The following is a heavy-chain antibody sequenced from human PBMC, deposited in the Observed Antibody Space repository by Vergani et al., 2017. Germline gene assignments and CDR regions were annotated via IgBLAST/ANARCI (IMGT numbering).Heavy chain of an antibody. J-gene: IGHJ4*02. CDR1: GFSVTTSGVG. V-gene: IGHV2-5*01. D-gene: IGHD2-15*01. Sequence: QITLKESGPTQVKPTQTLTLTCTFSGFSVTTSGVGVGWIRQPPGKALEWLALIYGNDEKYYSPSLNDRLTITKDTSKNQVVLTMANMDPVDTATYYCAHTNTRIWGQGTLVTGSS. CDR3: AHTNTRI. CDR2: IYGNDEK.